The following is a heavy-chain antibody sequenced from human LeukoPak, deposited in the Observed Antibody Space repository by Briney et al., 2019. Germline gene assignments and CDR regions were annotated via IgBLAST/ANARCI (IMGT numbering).Heavy chain of an antibody. Sequence: PGGSLRLSCAASGFTVSSNYMSWVRQAPGKELEWVSVIYSGGGTYYADSVKGRFTISRDNSRNTLFLQMNSLRAEDTAVYYCAGERPNLIRFWGQGTPITVSS. V-gene: IGHV3-53*01. J-gene: IGHJ4*02. D-gene: IGHD4-17*01. CDR1: GFTVSSNY. CDR3: AGERPNLIRF. CDR2: IYSGGGT.